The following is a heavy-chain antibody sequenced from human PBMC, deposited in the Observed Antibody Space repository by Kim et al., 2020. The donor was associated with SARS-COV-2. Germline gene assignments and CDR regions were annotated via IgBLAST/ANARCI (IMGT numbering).Heavy chain of an antibody. D-gene: IGHD3-10*01. J-gene: IGHJ6*02. CDR3: ARDLAPLLRGVYYGMDV. CDR2: IWHDGSNR. CDR1: GFPFTTYG. V-gene: IGHV3-33*01. Sequence: GGSLRLSCTASGFPFTTYGMHWVRQTPGKGLEWVAVIWHDGSNRYYADSVKGRFTISKDNSKNRLYLQMNSLRGEDTAVYYCARDLAPLLRGVYYGMDVWGQGAPVTVSS.